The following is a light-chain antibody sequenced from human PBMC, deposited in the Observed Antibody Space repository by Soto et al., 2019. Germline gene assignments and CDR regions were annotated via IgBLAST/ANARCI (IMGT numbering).Light chain of an antibody. V-gene: IGKV1-5*01. CDR1: PTINNW. CDR3: QQYHTFWT. Sequence: DIQMTQSPSTLSASVGDRVTITCRASPTINNWLAWYQQKPGKAPELLIYDVSTLKSGVPSRFSGSGSGTEFTLTISSLQPDDSATYYCQQYHTFWTFGQGTKVDI. J-gene: IGKJ1*01. CDR2: DVS.